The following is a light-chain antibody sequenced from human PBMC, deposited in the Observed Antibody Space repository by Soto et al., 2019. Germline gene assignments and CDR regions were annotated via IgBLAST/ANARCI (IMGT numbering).Light chain of an antibody. Sequence: EIVLTQSPGTLSLSPGERGTLSCRASQSVSSSHLAWYQQKPGQAPRLLIYGASSRATGIPDRCSGSGSGTDFSLTISRLEPEDFAVYYCQQYGSSPWTFGQGTKVEVK. V-gene: IGKV3-20*01. J-gene: IGKJ1*01. CDR3: QQYGSSPWT. CDR2: GAS. CDR1: QSVSSSH.